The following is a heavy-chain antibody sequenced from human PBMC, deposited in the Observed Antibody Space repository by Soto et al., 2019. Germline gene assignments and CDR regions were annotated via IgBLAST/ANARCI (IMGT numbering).Heavy chain of an antibody. CDR2: INLNTGGA. V-gene: IGHV1-2*02. D-gene: IGHD3-3*01. J-gene: IGHJ4*02. Sequence: QIHLVQSGADVKKPGASVTVSCKPSGNTFAGYFIHWVRQAPGQGLEWMGWINLNTGGADYAQMFQGRITMTRDTSISTAYMKLGSLRSDDAATYYCCFGIRTDLQYWGQGTLVTVSS. CDR3: CFGIRTDLQY. CDR1: GNTFAGYF.